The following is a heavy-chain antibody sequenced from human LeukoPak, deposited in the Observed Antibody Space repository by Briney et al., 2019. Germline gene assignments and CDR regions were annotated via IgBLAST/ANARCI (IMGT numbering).Heavy chain of an antibody. Sequence: SETLSLTCTVSGGSISSYYWSWIRQPPGKGLEWIGYIYYSASTNYNPSLESRVTISVDTSKNQFSLKLSSVTAADTAVYYCARGYSYGSYYFDYWGQGTLVTVSS. V-gene: IGHV4-59*01. CDR1: GGSISSYY. J-gene: IGHJ4*02. CDR3: ARGYSYGSYYFDY. D-gene: IGHD5-18*01. CDR2: IYYSAST.